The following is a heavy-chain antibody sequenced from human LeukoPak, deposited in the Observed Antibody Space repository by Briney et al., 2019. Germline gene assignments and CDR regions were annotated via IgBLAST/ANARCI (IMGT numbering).Heavy chain of an antibody. V-gene: IGHV6-1*01. J-gene: IGHJ6*02. CDR3: AKTENNWSYGMDV. Sequence: SQTLSLTCAISGDSFSNNSTTWDWIRQSPSRGLEWLGRTYYRSEWYNDYAVSVKSRITINPDTSKNQFSLQLNSVTPEDTAVYYCAKTENNWSYGMDVWGQGTTVTVSS. D-gene: IGHD1-20*01. CDR2: TYYRSEWYN. CDR1: GDSFSNNSTT.